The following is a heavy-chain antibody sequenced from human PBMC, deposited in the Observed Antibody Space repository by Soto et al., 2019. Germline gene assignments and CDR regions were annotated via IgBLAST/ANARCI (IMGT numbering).Heavy chain of an antibody. CDR2: ISAYNGNT. CDR1: GYTFTSYG. D-gene: IGHD3-3*01. V-gene: IGHV1-18*01. J-gene: IGHJ6*03. Sequence: VKVSCKASGYTFTSYGISWVRQAPGQGLEWMGWISAYNGNTNYAQKLQGRVTMTTDTSTSTAYMELRSLRSDDTAVYYCAVSPQYYDVWSRDYYYYLDVWGKGTTVNVSS. CDR3: AVSPQYYDVWSRDYYYYLDV.